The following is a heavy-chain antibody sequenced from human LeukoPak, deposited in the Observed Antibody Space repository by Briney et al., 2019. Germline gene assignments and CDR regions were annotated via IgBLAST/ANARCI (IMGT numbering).Heavy chain of an antibody. Sequence: GGSLRLSCVVSGFTLTTYGMHWVRQAPGKGLEWVAFIRSDGNNKYYADSVKGRFTISRDNSKNTLSLQMNSLRPEDTAVYYCAKDRDLASWGQGTLVTVSS. CDR2: IRSDGNNK. CDR3: AKDRDLAS. V-gene: IGHV3-30*02. CDR1: GFTLTTYG. J-gene: IGHJ5*02.